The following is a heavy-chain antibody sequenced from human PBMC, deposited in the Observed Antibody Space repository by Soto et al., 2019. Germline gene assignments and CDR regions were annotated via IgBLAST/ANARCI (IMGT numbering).Heavy chain of an antibody. CDR3: ARDREEFLNWFDP. CDR1: GFTFSSYS. Sequence: PVVSLRVSCAASGFTFSSYSMNWVRQAPGKGLEWVSSISSSSSYIYYADSVKGRFTISRDNAKNSLYLQMNSLRAEDTAVYYCARDREEFLNWFDPWGQGTLVTVSS. D-gene: IGHD3-10*01. CDR2: ISSSSSYI. V-gene: IGHV3-21*01. J-gene: IGHJ5*02.